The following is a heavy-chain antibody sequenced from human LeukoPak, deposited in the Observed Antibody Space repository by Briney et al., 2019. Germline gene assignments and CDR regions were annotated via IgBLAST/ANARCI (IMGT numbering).Heavy chain of an antibody. CDR1: GFTFSGYT. CDR2: ISGSGTTI. J-gene: IGHJ4*02. Sequence: GGSLRLSCAASGFTFSGYTMNWVRQAPGKGLEWVSDISGSGTTIYYADSVKGRFTVSRDIAKNSLYLQMNSLRAEDTAVYYCARVDYGSGSALSDYWGQGTLVTVSS. CDR3: ARVDYGSGSALSDY. V-gene: IGHV3-48*04. D-gene: IGHD3-10*01.